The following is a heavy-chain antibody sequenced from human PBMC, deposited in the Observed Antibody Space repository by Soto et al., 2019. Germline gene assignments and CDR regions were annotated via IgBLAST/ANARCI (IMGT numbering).Heavy chain of an antibody. CDR3: ARSRNVAEFNDYGGNYQGFDI. CDR1: GGSVNSHA. D-gene: IGHD4-17*01. CDR2: IIPMFGTP. Sequence: QVQLEQSGAEVQKAGSSVKVSCKAFGGSVNSHAISWVRQAPGQGLEWMGGIIPMFGTPTYAQRFQAGVTISADESTSTVYLDLSSLRSEDTAMYYCARSRNVAEFNDYGGNYQGFDIWGQGTMVTVSS. J-gene: IGHJ3*02. V-gene: IGHV1-69*01.